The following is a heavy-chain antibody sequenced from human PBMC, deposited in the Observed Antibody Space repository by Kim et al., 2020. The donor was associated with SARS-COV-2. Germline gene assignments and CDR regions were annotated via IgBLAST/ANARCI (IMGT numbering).Heavy chain of an antibody. CDR3: AKPGIKRYDSGGDTFWYTVL. CDR2: ISDSGGST. D-gene: IGHD3-22*01. V-gene: IGHV3-23*01. Sequence: GGSLRLSCAASGFTFSSYAMSWVRQAPGKGLEWVSAISDSGGSTYYADSVKGRFTISRDNSKNTLYLQMNSLRAEDTAVYYCAKPGIKRYDSGGDTFWYTVLWGPGTPGTVSS. J-gene: IGHJ2*01. CDR1: GFTFSSYA.